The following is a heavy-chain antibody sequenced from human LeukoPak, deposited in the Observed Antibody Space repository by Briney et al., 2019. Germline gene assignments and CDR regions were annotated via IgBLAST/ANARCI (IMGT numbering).Heavy chain of an antibody. J-gene: IGHJ3*02. D-gene: IGHD3-22*01. CDR2: IYYSGNT. Sequence: SETLSLTCTVSGGSINSYYWSWIRQPPGKGLEWIGYIYYSGNTNYNPSLKSRVTISVDTSKNHFSLKLNSVTAADTAMYYCARWNYYESSRAFDIWGQGTMVTVSP. CDR3: ARWNYYESSRAFDI. CDR1: GGSINSYY. V-gene: IGHV4-59*01.